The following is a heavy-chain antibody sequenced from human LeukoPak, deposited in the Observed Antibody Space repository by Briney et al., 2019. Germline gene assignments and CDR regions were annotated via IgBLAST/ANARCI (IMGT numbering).Heavy chain of an antibody. CDR3: ARDHCSSTSCYLD. D-gene: IGHD2-2*01. J-gene: IGHJ4*02. CDR2: ISSSSSYI. CDR1: GFTFSSYS. Sequence: GGSLRLSCAASGFTFSSYSMNWVRQAPGKGLEWASSISSSSSYIYYADSVKGRFTISRDNAKNSLYLQMNSLRAEDTAVYYCARDHCSSTSCYLDWGQGTLVTVSS. V-gene: IGHV3-21*01.